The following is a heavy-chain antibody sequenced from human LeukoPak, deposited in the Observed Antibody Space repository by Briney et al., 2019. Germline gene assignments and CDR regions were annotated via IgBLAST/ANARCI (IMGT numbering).Heavy chain of an antibody. CDR1: GGSISSGDYY. CDR2: IYYSGST. V-gene: IGHV4-30-4*02. D-gene: IGHD3-22*01. J-gene: IGHJ3*02. CDR3: ARGTHYYDSSGYYDDAFDI. Sequence: SETLSLTCTVSGGSISSGDYYWSWIRQPPGKGLEWIGYIYYSGSTYYNPSLKSRVTISVDTSKNQFSLKLSSVTAADTAVYYCARGTHYYDSSGYYDDAFDIWGQGTMVTVSS.